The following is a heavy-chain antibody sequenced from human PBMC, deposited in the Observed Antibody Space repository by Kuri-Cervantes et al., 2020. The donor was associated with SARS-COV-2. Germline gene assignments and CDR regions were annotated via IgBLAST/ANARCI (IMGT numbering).Heavy chain of an antibody. V-gene: IGHV3-33*08. D-gene: IGHD5-18*01. CDR2: IWYGGSNK. J-gene: IGHJ3*02. CDR3: ARDPGGYSYGYMWAFDI. Sequence: GESLKISCAASGFTFSSYGMHWVRQAPGKGLEWVAVIWYGGSNKYYADSVKGRFTISRDNSKNTLYLQMNSLRAEDTAVYYCARDPGGYSYGYMWAFDIWGQGTMVTVSS. CDR1: GFTFSSYG.